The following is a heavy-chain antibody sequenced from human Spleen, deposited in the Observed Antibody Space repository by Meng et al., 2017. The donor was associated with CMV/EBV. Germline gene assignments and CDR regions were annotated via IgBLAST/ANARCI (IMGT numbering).Heavy chain of an antibody. D-gene: IGHD6-13*01. Sequence: ESLKISCTVSGGSVSSGSYYWSWIRQPPGKGLEWIGYIYYSGSTNYNPSLKSRVTISVDTSKNQFSLKLSSVTTADTAVYYCAAAGTKFDYWGQGTLVTVSS. V-gene: IGHV4-61*01. CDR2: IYYSGST. CDR1: GGSVSSGSYY. J-gene: IGHJ4*02. CDR3: AAAGTKFDY.